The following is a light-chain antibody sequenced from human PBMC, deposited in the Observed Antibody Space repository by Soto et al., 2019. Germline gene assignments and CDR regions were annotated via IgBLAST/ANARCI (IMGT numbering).Light chain of an antibody. CDR3: TSYATGSACV. CDR1: SSDVGGYNR. CDR2: DVS. J-gene: IGLJ1*01. V-gene: IGLV2-18*02. Sequence: QSVLTQPPSVSGSPGQSVTISCTGTSSDVGGYNRVSWYQQPPGKAPKLLIYDVSNRPSGGSTRFSGSKSGNTASLTISGLQAEDEADYYCTSYATGSACVFGPGTKLTVL.